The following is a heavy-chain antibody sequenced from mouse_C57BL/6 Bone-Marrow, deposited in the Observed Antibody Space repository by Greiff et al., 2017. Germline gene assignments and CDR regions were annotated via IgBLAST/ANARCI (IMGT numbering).Heavy chain of an antibody. V-gene: IGHV5-12*01. CDR2: ISNGGGST. J-gene: IGHJ1*03. CDR3: ARHYYGSSYPYCDV. Sequence: EVKLMESGGGLVQPGGSLKLSCAASGFTFSDYYMYWVRQTPEKRLEWVAYISNGGGSTYYPDTVKSRFTISRDNAKNTLYLHMSRLKSDDTAMYYCARHYYGSSYPYCDVWGTGTTVTVSS. D-gene: IGHD1-1*01. CDR1: GFTFSDYY.